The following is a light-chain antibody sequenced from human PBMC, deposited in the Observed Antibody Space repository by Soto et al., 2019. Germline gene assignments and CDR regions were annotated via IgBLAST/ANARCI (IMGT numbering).Light chain of an antibody. Sequence: IGLKQSPGTLCLSPLERATLSYRAIQSVSSSYLAWYQQKPGQAPRLLIYGASSRATGVPDRFSGSGSGTDFTLTISRLEPEDFAVYYCQQYGSSPPITFGQGTRLEIK. J-gene: IGKJ5*01. V-gene: IGKV3-20*01. CDR3: QQYGSSPPIT. CDR2: GAS. CDR1: QSVSSSY.